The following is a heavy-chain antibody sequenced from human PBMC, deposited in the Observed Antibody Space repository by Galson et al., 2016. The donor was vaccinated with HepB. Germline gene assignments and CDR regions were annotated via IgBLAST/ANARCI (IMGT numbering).Heavy chain of an antibody. CDR3: ARMGVDYGDYYSLRAFDI. CDR2: IIPMYGTT. V-gene: IGHV1-69*13. D-gene: IGHD4-17*01. CDR1: GGTFNNYA. Sequence: SVKVSCKASGGTFNNYAISWVRQAPGEGLEWMGGIIPMYGTTNYAQKFQDRVTITADASTRTAYMELSSLISEDTAVYYCARMGVDYGDYYSLRAFDIWGQGTMVSVSS. J-gene: IGHJ3*02.